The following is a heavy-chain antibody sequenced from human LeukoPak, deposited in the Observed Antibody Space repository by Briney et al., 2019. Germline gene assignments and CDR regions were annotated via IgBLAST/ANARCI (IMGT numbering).Heavy chain of an antibody. J-gene: IGHJ4*02. CDR2: INPNSGGT. V-gene: IGHV1-2*02. CDR1: GYTFTGYY. Sequence: ASVKVSCKASGYTFTGYYMHWVRQAPGQGLEWMGWINPNSGGTNYAQKFQGRVTMTRDTSISTAYMELSRLRSDGTAVYYCASGRIVGATRPFGFDYWGQGTLVTVSS. CDR3: ASGRIVGATRPFGFDY. D-gene: IGHD1-26*01.